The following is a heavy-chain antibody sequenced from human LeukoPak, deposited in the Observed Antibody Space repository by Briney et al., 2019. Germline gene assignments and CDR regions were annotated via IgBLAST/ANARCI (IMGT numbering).Heavy chain of an antibody. CDR3: TREGAYTNFVNRFDA. CDR2: INHDGTT. CDR1: GGSFRDYY. D-gene: IGHD2-2*02. V-gene: IGHV4-34*01. J-gene: IGHJ5*02. Sequence: SETLSLTCAVYGGSFRDYYWSWIRQPPGKGLEWIGEINHDGTTNYNPSLKSRVIMSVDASKSQFFLTLTPVTAADTAVYYCTREGAYTNFVNRFDAWGQGTLVTVSS.